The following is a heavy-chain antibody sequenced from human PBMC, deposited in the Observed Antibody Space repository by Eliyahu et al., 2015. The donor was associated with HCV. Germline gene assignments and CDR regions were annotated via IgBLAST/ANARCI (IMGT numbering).Heavy chain of an antibody. Sequence: QVQLVQSGAEVKKPGPPVKXSCKAXGGXXXSYAISWVRQAPGQGLEWMGGXIPIFGTANYAQKFQGRVTITADESTSTAYMELSSLRSEDTAVYYCARASYSSGWYNYFQHWGQGTLVTVSS. CDR1: GGXXXSYA. V-gene: IGHV1-69*01. CDR2: XIPIFGTA. J-gene: IGHJ1*01. D-gene: IGHD6-19*01. CDR3: ARASYSSGWYNYFQH.